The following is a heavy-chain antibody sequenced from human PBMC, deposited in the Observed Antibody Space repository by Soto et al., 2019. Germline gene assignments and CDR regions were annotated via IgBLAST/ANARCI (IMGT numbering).Heavy chain of an antibody. CDR3: ARMTTVTEYNWFDP. V-gene: IGHV4-61*01. Sequence: SETLSLTCTVSGGSVSSGSYYWSWIRQPPGKGLEWIGYIYYSGSTNYNPSLKGRVTISVDTSKNQFSLRLSSVTAADTAVYYCARMTTVTEYNWFDPWGQGTLVTVSS. J-gene: IGHJ5*02. CDR1: GGSVSSGSYY. D-gene: IGHD4-4*01. CDR2: IYYSGST.